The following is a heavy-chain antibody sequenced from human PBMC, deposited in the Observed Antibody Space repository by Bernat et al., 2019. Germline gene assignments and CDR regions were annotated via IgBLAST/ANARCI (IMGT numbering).Heavy chain of an antibody. D-gene: IGHD3-10*01. V-gene: IGHV3-48*01. CDR3: AKVLWFGGALDW. J-gene: IGHJ4*02. CDR2: ISSSSSTI. Sequence: EVQLVESGGGLVQPGGSLRLSCAASGFTFSSYSMNWVRQAPGKGLEWVSYISSSSSTIYYADSVMGRFTISRDNAKNSLYLQMNSLRAEDTAVYYCAKVLWFGGALDWWGPGTLVTVSS. CDR1: GFTFSSYS.